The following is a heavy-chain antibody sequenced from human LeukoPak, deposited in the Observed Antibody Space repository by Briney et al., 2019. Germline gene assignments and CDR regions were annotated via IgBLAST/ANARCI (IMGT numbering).Heavy chain of an antibody. D-gene: IGHD2-2*01. CDR1: GYTFTGYY. V-gene: IGHV1-2*04. Sequence: ASVKVSCKASGYTFTGYYMHWVRQAPGQGLEWMGWINPNSGGTNYAQKFQGWVTMTRDTSISTAYMELSRLRSDDTAVYYCARNSHIVVVPAATFDYWGQGTLVTVSS. CDR2: INPNSGGT. J-gene: IGHJ4*02. CDR3: ARNSHIVVVPAATFDY.